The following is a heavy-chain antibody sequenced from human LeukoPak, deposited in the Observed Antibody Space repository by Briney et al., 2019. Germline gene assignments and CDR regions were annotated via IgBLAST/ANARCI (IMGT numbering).Heavy chain of an antibody. Sequence: PGGSLRLSCAASGFTFSSYSMNWVRQAPGKGLEWVASISTGSSYKYYADLVMGRFTISRDNAENSLYLQMNSLRAEDTDVYFCARDKGGYNYEYYFDSWGQGALVTVSS. D-gene: IGHD5-18*01. CDR3: ARDKGGYNYEYYFDS. J-gene: IGHJ4*02. CDR2: ISTGSSYK. V-gene: IGHV3-21*01. CDR1: GFTFSSYS.